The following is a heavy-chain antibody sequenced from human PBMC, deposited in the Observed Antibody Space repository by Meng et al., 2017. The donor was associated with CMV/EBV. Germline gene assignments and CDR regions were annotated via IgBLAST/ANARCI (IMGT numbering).Heavy chain of an antibody. V-gene: IGHV3-11*01. J-gene: IGHJ6*02. CDR1: GFTFSDYY. Sequence: GGSLRLSCAASGFTFSDYYMTWIRQAPGKGLEWVSSISSSGLSIYYADSLKGRFTISRDNTKNSLYLQMNGLRAEDAAVYYCAKDLTLPTFYGMDVWGQGIAVTVSS. CDR3: AKDLTLPTFYGMDV. CDR2: ISSSGLSI.